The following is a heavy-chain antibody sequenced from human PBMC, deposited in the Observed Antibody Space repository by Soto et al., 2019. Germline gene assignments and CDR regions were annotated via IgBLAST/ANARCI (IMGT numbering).Heavy chain of an antibody. CDR3: ARDRFFDDSGYYYE. V-gene: IGHV4-59*01. CDR1: GGSISSYY. Sequence: SETLSLTCTVSGGSISSYYWSWIRQPPGKGLEWIGYIYYSGSTNYNPSLKSRVTISLDTSKNQFSLKLTSVTAADTAVYYCARDRFFDDSGYYYEWGQGTLVTVSS. D-gene: IGHD3-22*01. J-gene: IGHJ4*02. CDR2: IYYSGST.